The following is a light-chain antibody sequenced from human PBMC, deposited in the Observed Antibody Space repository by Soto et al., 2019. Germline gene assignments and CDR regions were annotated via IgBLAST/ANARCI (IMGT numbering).Light chain of an antibody. V-gene: IGKV1-39*01. CDR2: AAS. CDR3: QQGHTFPWT. J-gene: IGKJ1*01. CDR1: QGITNY. Sequence: DIQMTQSPSSLSASVGDRVTITCRASQGITNYLNWYQQKLGQAPRLLIYAASTLESGVPSRCSGSGSETEFTLSITSLKPEDFETYYCQQGHTFPWTFGQGTKVEI.